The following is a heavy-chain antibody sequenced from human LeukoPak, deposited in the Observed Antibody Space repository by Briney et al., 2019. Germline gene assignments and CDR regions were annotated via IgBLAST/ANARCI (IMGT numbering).Heavy chain of an antibody. J-gene: IGHJ4*02. CDR2: MNPNSGNT. CDR3: ARAAHCSSTSCCLPIDY. D-gene: IGHD2-2*01. Sequence: ASVKVSCKASGYTFTSYDINWVRQATGQGLEWMGWMNPNSGNTGYAQKFQGRVTMTRNTSISTAYMELSSLRSEDTAVYYCARAAHCSSTSCCLPIDYWGQGTLVTVSS. CDR1: GYTFTSYD. V-gene: IGHV1-8*01.